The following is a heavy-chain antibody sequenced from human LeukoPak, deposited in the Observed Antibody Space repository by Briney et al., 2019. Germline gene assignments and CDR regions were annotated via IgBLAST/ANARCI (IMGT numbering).Heavy chain of an antibody. Sequence: SETLSLTCGVSGGSVTSTNWWTWARQPPGKGLEWIGEVHLDGRTNYNPSLKSRLTMSVDLSENHISLKLTSVTAADTAVCYCAREGGFYRPLDYSGQGTLVTVSS. CDR2: VHLDGRT. D-gene: IGHD3-3*01. J-gene: IGHJ4*02. CDR3: AREGGFYRPLDY. V-gene: IGHV4-4*02. CDR1: GGSVTSTNW.